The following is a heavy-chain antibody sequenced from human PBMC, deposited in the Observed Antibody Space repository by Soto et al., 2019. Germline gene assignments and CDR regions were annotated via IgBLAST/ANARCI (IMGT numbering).Heavy chain of an antibody. CDR2: IIANNGKT. CDR1: GYTFTSYG. Sequence: ASVKVSCKASGYTFTSYGISWVRPAPGQGLEWMGWIIANNGKTNYAQKFQGRVTITTDKSTSTAYMELSSLRSEDTAVYYCARSQGSSTSLEIYYYYYYGMDVWGQGTTVTVSS. CDR3: ARSQGSSTSLEIYYYYYYGMDV. V-gene: IGHV1-18*01. J-gene: IGHJ6*02. D-gene: IGHD2-2*01.